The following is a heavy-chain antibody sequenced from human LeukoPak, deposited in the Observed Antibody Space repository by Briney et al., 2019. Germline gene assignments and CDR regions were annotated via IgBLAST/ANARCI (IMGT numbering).Heavy chain of an antibody. J-gene: IGHJ4*02. V-gene: IGHV3-23*01. Sequence: GGSLRLSCAASGFTFSSYAMSWVRQAPGKGLEWVSAISGSGGSTYYADSVKGRFTISRDNSKNTLYLQMNSLRAEDTAVYYCTRDRPNYYGSDGHYYRRNGDYWGQGTLVTVSS. CDR3: TRDRPNYYGSDGHYYRRNGDY. CDR2: ISGSGGST. D-gene: IGHD3-22*01. CDR1: GFTFSSYA.